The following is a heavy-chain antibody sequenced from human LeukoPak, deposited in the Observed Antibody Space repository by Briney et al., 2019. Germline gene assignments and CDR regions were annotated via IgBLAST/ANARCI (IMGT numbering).Heavy chain of an antibody. CDR3: ARDREYCSSTSCLNWFDP. J-gene: IGHJ5*02. CDR2: ISSSGYI. V-gene: IGHV3-21*01. D-gene: IGHD2-2*01. Sequence: PGGSLRLSCAASGFTFSSYSMNWFRQAPGKGLEWASSISSSGYIYYADSVKGRFTISRDNAKNSLYLQMNSLRAEDTAVYYCARDREYCSSTSCLNWFDPWGQGTLVTVSS. CDR1: GFTFSSYS.